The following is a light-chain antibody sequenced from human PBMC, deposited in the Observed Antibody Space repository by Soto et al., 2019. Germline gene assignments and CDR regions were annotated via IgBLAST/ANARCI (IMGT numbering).Light chain of an antibody. CDR1: QSISSW. V-gene: IGKV1-5*03. J-gene: IGKJ1*01. CDR2: KAS. CDR3: QHYNSYSES. Sequence: DIQITPSPSALSASVGGRVTITCRGSQSISSWLAWYQQKRVKSPKLLMDKASTLKSGGPSRFSGSGSGTEFAITISSLQHDDFATYYSQHYNSYSESFGQGTKVDIK.